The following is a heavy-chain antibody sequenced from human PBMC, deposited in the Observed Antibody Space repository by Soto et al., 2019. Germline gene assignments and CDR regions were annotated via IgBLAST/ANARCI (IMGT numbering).Heavy chain of an antibody. V-gene: IGHV3-33*01. CDR1: GFAFSTYG. D-gene: IGHD5-12*01. Sequence: QVQLVESGGGVVQPGRSLRLSCVASGFAFSTYGIHWVRQAPGKGLEWVAVIWYDGSIKYYADSVKGRFTISRDNSKNTLYLQINSPRADDTAVYYCARASGPFDYWGRGTQVTVSS. J-gene: IGHJ4*02. CDR3: ARASGPFDY. CDR2: IWYDGSIK.